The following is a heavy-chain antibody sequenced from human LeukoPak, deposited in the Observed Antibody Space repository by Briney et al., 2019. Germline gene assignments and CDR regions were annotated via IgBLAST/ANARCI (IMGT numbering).Heavy chain of an antibody. CDR3: AKGSDYYDSSGYYLG. CDR1: GFTFSSYA. Sequence: GGSLRLSCAASGFTFSSYAMSWVRQAPGKGLEWVSAISGSGGGTYYADSVKGRFTISRDNSKNTLYLQMNSLRAEDTAVYYCAKGSDYYDSSGYYLGWGQGTLVTVSP. D-gene: IGHD3-22*01. CDR2: ISGSGGGT. J-gene: IGHJ4*02. V-gene: IGHV3-23*01.